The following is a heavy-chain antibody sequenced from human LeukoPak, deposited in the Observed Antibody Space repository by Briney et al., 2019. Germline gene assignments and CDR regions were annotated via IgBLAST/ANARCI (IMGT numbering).Heavy chain of an antibody. CDR3: ARYSRAFDI. J-gene: IGHJ3*02. Sequence: PSETLSLTCTVSGGPISSYYWSWIRQPPGKGLEWIGYIYYSGSTNYNPSLKSRVTISVDTSKNQFSLKLSSVTAADTAVYYCARYSRAFDIWGQGTMVTVSS. V-gene: IGHV4-59*01. D-gene: IGHD2-21*01. CDR1: GGPISSYY. CDR2: IYYSGST.